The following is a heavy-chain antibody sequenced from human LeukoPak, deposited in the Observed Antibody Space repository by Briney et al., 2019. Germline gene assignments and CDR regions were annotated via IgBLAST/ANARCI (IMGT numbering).Heavy chain of an antibody. CDR1: GGSISSGGYY. D-gene: IGHD3-22*01. J-gene: IGHJ4*02. CDR3: ARHYYDSSGYSVGFDY. V-gene: IGHV4-31*03. Sequence: SETLSLTCTVSGGSISSGGYYWSWIRQHPGKGLEWIGYIYYSGSTYYNPSLKSRVTISADTSKNQFSLKLSSVTAADTAVYYCARHYYDSSGYSVGFDYWGQGTLVTVSS. CDR2: IYYSGST.